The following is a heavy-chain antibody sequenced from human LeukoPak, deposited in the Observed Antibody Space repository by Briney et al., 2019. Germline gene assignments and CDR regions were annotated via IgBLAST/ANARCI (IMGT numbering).Heavy chain of an antibody. CDR1: GYTFTSYG. D-gene: IGHD4-11*01. J-gene: IGHJ4*02. V-gene: IGHV1-18*01. CDR3: ARDANSNPKLFDY. Sequence: GASEKVSCKASGYTFTSYGISWVREAPGQGLEWMGWISAYNGNTNYAQKLQGRVTMTTDTSTSTAYMELRSLRSDDTAVYYYARDANSNPKLFDYWGQGTLVTVSS. CDR2: ISAYNGNT.